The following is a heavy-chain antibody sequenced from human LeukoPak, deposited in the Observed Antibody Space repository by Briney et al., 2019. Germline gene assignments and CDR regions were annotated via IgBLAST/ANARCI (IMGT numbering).Heavy chain of an antibody. CDR2: IYYSGST. CDR3: AREGAVLGYCTSTSCGGFQH. CDR1: GGSISGYH. J-gene: IGHJ1*01. Sequence: SETLSLTCNVSGGSISGYHWSWIRQPPGKGLEWLGYIYYSGSTNYNPSLKSRVTISVDTSKNQFSLRLSSVTAADTAVYYCAREGAVLGYCTSTSCGGFQHWGQGTLVTVSS. D-gene: IGHD2-2*01. V-gene: IGHV4-59*01.